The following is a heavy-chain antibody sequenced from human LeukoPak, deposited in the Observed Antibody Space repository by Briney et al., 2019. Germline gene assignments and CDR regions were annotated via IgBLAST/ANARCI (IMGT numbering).Heavy chain of an antibody. CDR1: GGSISSSSYY. V-gene: IGHV4-39*07. D-gene: IGHD3-22*01. CDR3: ARDRYYYDTSGYYYDIFDY. CDR2: IYYSGST. Sequence: PSETLSLTCTVSGGSISSSSYYWGWIRQPPGKGLEWIGSIYYSGSTYYNPSLKSRVTISVDTSKNQFSLKLSSVTAADTAVYYCARDRYYYDTSGYYYDIFDYWGQGTLVTVSS. J-gene: IGHJ4*02.